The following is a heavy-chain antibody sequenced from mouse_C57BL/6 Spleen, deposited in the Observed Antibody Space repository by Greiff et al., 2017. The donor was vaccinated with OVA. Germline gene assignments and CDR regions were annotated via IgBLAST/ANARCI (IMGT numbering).Heavy chain of an antibody. J-gene: IGHJ2*01. V-gene: IGHV1-81*01. Sequence: QVQLKESGAELARPGASVKLSCKASGYTFTSYGISWVKQRTGQGLEWIGEIYPRSGNTYYNEKFKGKATLTADKSSSTAYMELRSLTSEDSAVYFCARGAYYDYDLLYFDYWGQGTTLTVSS. CDR3: ARGAYYDYDLLYFDY. D-gene: IGHD2-4*01. CDR1: GYTFTSYG. CDR2: IYPRSGNT.